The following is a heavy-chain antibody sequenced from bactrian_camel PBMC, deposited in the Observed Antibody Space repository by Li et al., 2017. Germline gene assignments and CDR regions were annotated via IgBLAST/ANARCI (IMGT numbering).Heavy chain of an antibody. D-gene: IGHD4*01. J-gene: IGHJ4*01. CDR1: AYNLSNYC. CDR2: IDSNGKT. Sequence: HVQLVESGGGSVQAGGSLRLSCGSSAYNLSNYCLGWFRQAPGKEREGVATIDSNGKTTFADSVKGRFTITKDKANNSVYLQMDSLKPEDTAMYYCAARDTPYSPCRAEWSMFTYSGQGTQVTVS. V-gene: IGHV3S53*01.